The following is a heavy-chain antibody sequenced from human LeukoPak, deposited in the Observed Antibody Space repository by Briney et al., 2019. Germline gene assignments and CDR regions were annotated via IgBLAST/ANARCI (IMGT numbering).Heavy chain of an antibody. D-gene: IGHD6-13*01. CDR2: IIPIFGTA. CDR1: GGTFSSYA. V-gene: IGHV1-69*06. J-gene: IGHJ4*02. CDR3: ARLSIAAAGVFDY. Sequence: GASVKVSCNASGGTFSSYAISWVRQAPGQGLEWMGGIIPIFGTANYAQKFQGRVTITADKSTSTAYMELSSLRSDDTAVYYCARLSIAAAGVFDYWGQGTLVTVSS.